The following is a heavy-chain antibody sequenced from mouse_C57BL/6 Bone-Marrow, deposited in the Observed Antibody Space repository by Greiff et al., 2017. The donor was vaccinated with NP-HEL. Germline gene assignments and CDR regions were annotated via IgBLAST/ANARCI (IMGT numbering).Heavy chain of an antibody. V-gene: IGHV2-2*01. CDR2: IWSGGST. Sequence: QVQLQQSGPGLVQPSQSLSITCTVSGFSLTSYGVHWVRQSPGKGLEWLGVIWSGGSTDYNAAFISRLSISKDNSKSQVFFKMNSLQADDTAIYYCASHYDYDGAYWGQGTLVTVSA. J-gene: IGHJ3*01. CDR3: ASHYDYDGAY. D-gene: IGHD2-4*01. CDR1: GFSLTSYG.